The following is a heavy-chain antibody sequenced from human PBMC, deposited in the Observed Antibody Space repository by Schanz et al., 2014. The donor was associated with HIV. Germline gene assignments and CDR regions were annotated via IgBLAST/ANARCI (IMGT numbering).Heavy chain of an antibody. V-gene: IGHV1-2*02. D-gene: IGHD3-9*01. CDR2: IKPNSGST. CDR3: AQDWENSWRYVDGFDS. J-gene: IGHJ4*02. CDR1: GYAFSDYY. Sequence: QVQLVQSGTEVSKPGTSVKVSCKTSGYAFSDYYLHWVRQAPGQGLEWMGWIKPNSGSTNYARKLQGRVTFSRDTSTGTAYMEVTKLTYDDTAVYYCAQDWENSWRYVDGFDSWGLGTLVIVSS.